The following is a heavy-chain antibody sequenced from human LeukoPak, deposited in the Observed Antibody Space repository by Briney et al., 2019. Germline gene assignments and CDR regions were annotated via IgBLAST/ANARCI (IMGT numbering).Heavy chain of an antibody. Sequence: TETLSLTCTASGGSISSYYWSWIRQPPGKGLEWVGHIYYLGSTNYNPSLKSRVTISIDTSKNYFSLKLNSVIAADTAVYYCARDRPGSYWYFDLWGRGTLVTVSS. CDR1: GGSISSYY. J-gene: IGHJ2*01. CDR2: IYYLGST. CDR3: ARDRPGSYWYFDL. V-gene: IGHV4-59*01. D-gene: IGHD3-10*01.